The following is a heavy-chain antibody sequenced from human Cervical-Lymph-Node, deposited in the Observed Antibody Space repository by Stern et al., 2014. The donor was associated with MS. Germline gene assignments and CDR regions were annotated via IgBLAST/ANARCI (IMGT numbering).Heavy chain of an antibody. CDR3: ALSSETSDRWYSLGYDL. Sequence: VPLVESGAELTKPGSSVKVSCKASGGTFSKLPSRWVRQAPGPGLEWMGRIFPVFGTPTYAQEFRGRVTISADVSTSTVYMELSSLRSDDTAVYYCALSSETSDRWYSLGYDLWGQGTLVTVSS. V-gene: IGHV1-69*01. CDR1: GGTFSKLP. D-gene: IGHD6-13*01. J-gene: IGHJ5*02. CDR2: IFPVFGTP.